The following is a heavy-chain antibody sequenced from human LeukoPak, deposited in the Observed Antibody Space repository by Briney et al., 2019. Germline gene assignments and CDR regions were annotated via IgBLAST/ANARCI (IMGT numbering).Heavy chain of an antibody. CDR2: INHSGST. V-gene: IGHV4-34*01. CDR1: GGSFSGYY. J-gene: IGHJ4*02. CDR3: ARGASGSYYGY. D-gene: IGHD1-26*01. Sequence: PSETLSLTCAVYGGSFSGYYWSWIRQPPGKGLEWIGEINHSGSTNYNPSLKSRVTISVDTSKNQFSLTLSSVTAADTAVYYCARGASGSYYGYWGQGTLVTVSS.